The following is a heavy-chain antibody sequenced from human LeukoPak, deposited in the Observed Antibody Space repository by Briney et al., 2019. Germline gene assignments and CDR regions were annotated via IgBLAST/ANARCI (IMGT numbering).Heavy chain of an antibody. CDR1: GFSLTTYE. V-gene: IGHV3-48*03. CDR2: ISSSGDSI. J-gene: IGHJ3*02. D-gene: IGHD1-26*01. CDR3: ARDRRVGATWSVGAFDI. Sequence: PGGSLRLSCAASGFSLTTYEMNWVRQAPGKGLEWDSYISSSGDSIYYADSVKGRFTISRDNAKISLSLQMNSLRAEDTAIYYCARDRRVGATWSVGAFDIWGQGTTVTVS.